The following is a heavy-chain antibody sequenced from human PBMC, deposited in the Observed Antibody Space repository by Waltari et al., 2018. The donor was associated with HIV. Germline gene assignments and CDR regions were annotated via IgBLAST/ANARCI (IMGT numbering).Heavy chain of an antibody. Sequence: VHLQQWGAGLLKPSETLSLTCAVYGGSIHGYFWIWVRQPPGRGLECIGEINDRGTANYNPSLKSRVSMSVNTSKNQFSLSLTSVTAADTALYYCARVEMASITYFDFWGQGTLVTVSS. CDR3: ARVEMASITYFDF. V-gene: IGHV4-34*02. CDR1: GGSIHGYF. J-gene: IGHJ4*02. D-gene: IGHD5-12*01. CDR2: INDRGTA.